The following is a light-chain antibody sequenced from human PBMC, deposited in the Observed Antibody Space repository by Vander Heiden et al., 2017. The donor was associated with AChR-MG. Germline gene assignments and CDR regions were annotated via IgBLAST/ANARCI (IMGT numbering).Light chain of an antibody. CDR2: WAS. Sequence: DIVMTQSPDSLAVSLGERATINCKSSQSVLYSSNNKNYLAWYQQKPGQPPKLLIYWASTRESGVPDRFSGSGSGTDFTLTIFSLQAEDVAVYYCQQYYSTPLTFGGGNKVEIK. J-gene: IGKJ4*01. CDR1: QSVLYSSNNKNY. CDR3: QQYYSTPLT. V-gene: IGKV4-1*01.